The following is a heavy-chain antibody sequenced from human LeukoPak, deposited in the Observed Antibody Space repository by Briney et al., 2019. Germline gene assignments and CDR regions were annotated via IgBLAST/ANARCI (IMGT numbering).Heavy chain of an antibody. CDR1: GFTFTSYS. J-gene: IGHJ4*02. CDR2: TRMSRTI. Sequence: GGSLRLAWAASGFTFTSYSMNWVRQAPRKWLEWVTYTRMSRTIWYAAFVKGRFTISRDNAKNSLYLQMNSLRDEDTAVYYCASGSRFYGSGSPRGLDYWGQGTLVTVSS. CDR3: ASGSRFYGSGSPRGLDY. D-gene: IGHD3-10*01. V-gene: IGHV3-48*02.